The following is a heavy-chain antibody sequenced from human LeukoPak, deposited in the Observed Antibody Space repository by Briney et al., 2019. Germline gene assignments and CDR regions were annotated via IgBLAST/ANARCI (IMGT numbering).Heavy chain of an antibody. D-gene: IGHD4-17*01. CDR3: ARDSGDNLDY. CDR1: GGSISSYY. CDR2: IYYSGST. J-gene: IGHJ4*02. Sequence: SETLSLTCTVSGGSISSYYWSWIRQPPGKGLEWIGYIYYSGSTNYNPSLKSRVTISVDTSKNQFSLKLSSVTAADTAVYYCARDSGDNLDYWGQGTLVTVSS. V-gene: IGHV4-59*01.